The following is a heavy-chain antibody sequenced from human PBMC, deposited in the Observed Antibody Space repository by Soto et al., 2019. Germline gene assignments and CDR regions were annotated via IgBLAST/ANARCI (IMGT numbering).Heavy chain of an antibody. D-gene: IGHD2-15*01. V-gene: IGHV3-33*01. Sequence: GGSLRLSCAASGFTFSSYGMHWVRQAPGKGLEWVAVIWYDGSNKYYADSVKGRFTISRDNSKNTLYLQMNSLRAEDTAVYYCARDDADIVVVVAATLYGMDVWGQGTTVTVSS. CDR3: ARDDADIVVVVAATLYGMDV. J-gene: IGHJ6*02. CDR1: GFTFSSYG. CDR2: IWYDGSNK.